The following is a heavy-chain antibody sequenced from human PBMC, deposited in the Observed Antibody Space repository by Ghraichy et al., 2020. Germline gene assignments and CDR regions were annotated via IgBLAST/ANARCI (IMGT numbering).Heavy chain of an antibody. CDR2: ISGNAANT. D-gene: IGHD3-16*01. Sequence: GGSLRLSCAASGFTFSSHAMCWVCQAPGKGLEWVSAISGNAANTYYAEAVNGRFTISRDNSKNTLYLQMNSLRAGDTAVYYCATRRVSVNYAWGFFDYWGQGTRVTVSS. CDR3: ATRRVSVNYAWGFFDY. V-gene: IGHV3-23*01. CDR1: GFTFSSHA. J-gene: IGHJ4*02.